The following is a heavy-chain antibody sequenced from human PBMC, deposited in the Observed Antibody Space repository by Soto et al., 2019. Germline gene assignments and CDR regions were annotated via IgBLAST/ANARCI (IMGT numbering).Heavy chain of an antibody. D-gene: IGHD3-10*01. V-gene: IGHV1-69*13. CDR3: AREVLQDYLYGMDV. CDR1: GGRFSSYA. Sequence: GASVKVSCKACGGRFSSYASRWVRQAPGQGLEWMGGIIPIFGTANYAQKFQGRVTITADESTSTAYMELSSLRSEDTAVYYCAREVLQDYLYGMDVWGQGTTVTVSS. J-gene: IGHJ6*02. CDR2: IIPIFGTA.